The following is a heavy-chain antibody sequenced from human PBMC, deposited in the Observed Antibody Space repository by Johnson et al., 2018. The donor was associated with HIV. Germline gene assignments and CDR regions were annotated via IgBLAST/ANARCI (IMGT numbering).Heavy chain of an antibody. V-gene: IGHV3-23*04. CDR1: GFTFSTYA. CDR2: ISGGGGST. D-gene: IGHD2-21*02. J-gene: IGHJ3*02. CDR3: AKDRVDGRYGGGACPYAFDI. Sequence: MQLVESGGGLVQPGGSLRLSCAASGFTFSTYAMSWVRQAPGRGLEWVSAISGGGGSTYYADSVKGRFTISRDNSKNTLYLQMNSRRAEGTAVYYCAKDRVDGRYGGGACPYAFDIWGQGTMVTVSS.